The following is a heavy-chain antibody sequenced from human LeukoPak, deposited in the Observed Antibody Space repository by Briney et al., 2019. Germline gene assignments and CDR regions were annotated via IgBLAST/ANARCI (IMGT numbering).Heavy chain of an antibody. CDR2: IDPDGNT. D-gene: IGHD2/OR15-2a*01. V-gene: IGHV3-74*01. CDR3: ASFRNTDI. CDR1: GFTFSSFA. J-gene: IGHJ3*02. Sequence: GGSLRLSCAASGFTFSSFAMTWVRQAPGKGLEWVSRIDPDGNTVYADSGRGRFTVSRDNAKNTMYLQMNSLRVEDTALYYCASFRNTDIWGQGTTVTVSP.